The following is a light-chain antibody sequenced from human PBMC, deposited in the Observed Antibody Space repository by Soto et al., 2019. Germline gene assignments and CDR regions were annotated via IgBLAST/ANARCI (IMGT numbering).Light chain of an antibody. CDR1: SGHSSYA. Sequence: QLVPTQSPSASASLGASVKLTCTLSSGHSSYAIAWHQQQPEKGPRYLMKLNNDGSHSKGDGIPDRFSGSSSGAERYLTISSLQSEDEADYYCQTWGTGTWVFGGGTKLTVL. V-gene: IGLV4-69*01. CDR2: LNNDGSH. J-gene: IGLJ3*02. CDR3: QTWGTGTWV.